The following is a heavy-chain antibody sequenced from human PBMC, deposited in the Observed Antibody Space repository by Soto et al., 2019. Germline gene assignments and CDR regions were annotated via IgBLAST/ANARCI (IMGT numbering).Heavy chain of an antibody. CDR2: IYYSGST. CDR3: ARQHPLLWFGELFVDWFDP. J-gene: IGHJ5*02. D-gene: IGHD3-10*01. V-gene: IGHV4-39*01. CDR1: GGSISSSSYY. Sequence: SETLSLTCTVSGGSISSSSYYWGWIRQPPGKGLEWIGSIYYSGSTYYNPSLKSRVTISVDTSKNQFSLKLSSVTAADTAVYYCARQHPLLWFGELFVDWFDPWGQGTLVTVS.